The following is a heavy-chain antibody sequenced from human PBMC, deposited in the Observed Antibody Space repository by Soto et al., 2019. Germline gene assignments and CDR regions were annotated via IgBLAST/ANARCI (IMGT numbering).Heavy chain of an antibody. CDR3: AKEQQLVFRCYYYGMDV. Sequence: GGSLRLSCAASGFTFSSYGMHWVRQAPGKGLEWVAVISYDGSNKYYADSVKGRFTISRDNSKNALYLQMNSLRAEDTAVYYCAKEQQLVFRCYYYGMDVWGQGTTVTVSS. CDR1: GFTFSSYG. D-gene: IGHD6-13*01. J-gene: IGHJ6*02. V-gene: IGHV3-30*18. CDR2: ISYDGSNK.